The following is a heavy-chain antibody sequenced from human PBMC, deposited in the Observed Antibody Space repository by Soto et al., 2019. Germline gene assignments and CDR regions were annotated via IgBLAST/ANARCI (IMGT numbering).Heavy chain of an antibody. Sequence: QVQLVVSGGGLVKPGGSLRLSCAASGFTFSDYYMSWIRQGPGKGLEWVSYISSSGSTIYYADSVNGRFTFSRDNAKNSLYLQMNSLRAEDTAVYYCARTYYDFCSGYPDWYFDLWCRGTLVTVSS. V-gene: IGHV3-11*01. CDR2: ISSSGSTI. CDR3: ARTYYDFCSGYPDWYFDL. D-gene: IGHD3-3*01. J-gene: IGHJ2*01. CDR1: GFTFSDYY.